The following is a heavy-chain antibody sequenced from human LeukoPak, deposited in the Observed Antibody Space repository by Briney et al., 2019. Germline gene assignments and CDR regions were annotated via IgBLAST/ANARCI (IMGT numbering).Heavy chain of an antibody. CDR2: ISSSSSTI. J-gene: IGHJ4*02. V-gene: IGHV3-48*04. Sequence: GGSLRLSCAASGFTFSSYSMNWVRQAPGKGLEWVSYISSSSSTIYYADSVKGRFTISRDNAKNSLYLQMNSLRAEDTAVYYCARDPCGGDCYNAFDYWGQGILVTVSS. CDR1: GFTFSSYS. CDR3: ARDPCGGDCYNAFDY. D-gene: IGHD2-21*02.